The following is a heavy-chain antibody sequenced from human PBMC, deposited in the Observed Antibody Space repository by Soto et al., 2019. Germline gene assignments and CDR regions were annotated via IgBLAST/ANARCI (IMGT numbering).Heavy chain of an antibody. Sequence: GGSLRLSCAASGFTFSSYAMSWVRQAPGKGLEWVSAISGSGGSTYYADSVKGRFTISRDNSKNTLYLQMNSLRAEDTAVYYCAKLVYGGNSFARYYYYGMDVWGQGTTVTVSS. CDR1: GFTFSSYA. CDR3: AKLVYGGNSFARYYYYGMDV. J-gene: IGHJ6*02. V-gene: IGHV3-23*01. D-gene: IGHD4-17*01. CDR2: ISGSGGST.